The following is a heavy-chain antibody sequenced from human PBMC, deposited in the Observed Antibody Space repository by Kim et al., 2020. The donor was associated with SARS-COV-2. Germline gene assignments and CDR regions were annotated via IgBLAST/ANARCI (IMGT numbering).Heavy chain of an antibody. J-gene: IGHJ3*02. D-gene: IGHD3-22*01. Sequence: KSRVTISVNTSKNQFSRKLSSVTAADTAVYYCARIRRITMIVVVIADAFDIWGQGTMVTVSS. CDR3: ARIRRITMIVVVIADAFDI. V-gene: IGHV4-31*02.